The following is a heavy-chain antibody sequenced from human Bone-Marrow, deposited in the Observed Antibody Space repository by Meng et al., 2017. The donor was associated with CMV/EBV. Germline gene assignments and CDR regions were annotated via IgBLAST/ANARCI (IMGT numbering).Heavy chain of an antibody. D-gene: IGHD2-2*01. CDR3: AREGDPDCSSTSCYYSPIDY. Sequence: SYAMHWVRHAPGKGLEWVAVISYDGSNKYYADSVKGRFTISRDNSKNTLYLQMNSLRAEDTAVYYCAREGDPDCSSTSCYYSPIDYWGQGTLVTVSS. CDR1: SYA. J-gene: IGHJ4*02. V-gene: IGHV3-30*04. CDR2: ISYDGSNK.